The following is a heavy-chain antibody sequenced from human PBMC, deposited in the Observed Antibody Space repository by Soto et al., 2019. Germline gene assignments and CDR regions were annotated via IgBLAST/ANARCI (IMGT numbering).Heavy chain of an antibody. Sequence: SGPTLVKPTQTLTLTCTFSGFSLSTSGMCVSWIRQPPGKALEWLALIDWDDDKYYSTSLKTRLTISKDTSKNQVVLTMTNMDPVDTATYYCARIGSGSSWYPYYYYGMDVWGQGTTVTVSS. CDR3: ARIGSGSSWYPYYYYGMDV. D-gene: IGHD6-13*01. V-gene: IGHV2-70*01. CDR1: GFSLSTSGMC. CDR2: IDWDDDK. J-gene: IGHJ6*02.